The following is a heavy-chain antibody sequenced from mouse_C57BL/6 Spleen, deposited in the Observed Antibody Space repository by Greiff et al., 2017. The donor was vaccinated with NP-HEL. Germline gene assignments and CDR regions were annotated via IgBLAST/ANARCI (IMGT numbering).Heavy chain of an antibody. CDR2: ISSGGDYI. J-gene: IGHJ4*01. Sequence: EVKLVESGEGLVKPGGSLKLSCAASGFTFSSYAMSWVRQTPEKRLEWVAYISSGGDYIYYADTVKGRFTISRDNARNTLYLQMSSLKSEDTAMYYCTGGRAVVAKDYYAMDYWGQGTSVTVSS. V-gene: IGHV5-9-1*02. CDR3: TGGRAVVAKDYYAMDY. D-gene: IGHD1-1*01. CDR1: GFTFSSYA.